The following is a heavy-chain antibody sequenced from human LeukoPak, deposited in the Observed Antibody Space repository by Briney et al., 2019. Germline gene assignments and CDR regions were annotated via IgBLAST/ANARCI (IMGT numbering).Heavy chain of an antibody. CDR3: ARDSDSSGWYDGGAGYFDY. CDR1: GGSISSSSYY. Sequence: SETLSLTCTVSGGSISSSSYYWGWIRQPPGKGLEWIGSIYYSGSTNYNPSLKSRVTISVDKSKNQFSLKLSSVTAADTAVYYCARDSDSSGWYDGGAGYFDYWGQGTLVTVSS. CDR2: IYYSGST. V-gene: IGHV4-39*07. D-gene: IGHD6-19*01. J-gene: IGHJ4*02.